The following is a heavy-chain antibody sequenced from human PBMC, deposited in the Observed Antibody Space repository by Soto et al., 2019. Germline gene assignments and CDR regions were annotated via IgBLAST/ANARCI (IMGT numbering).Heavy chain of an antibody. D-gene: IGHD3-16*02. CDR2: ISGSGGSI. CDR3: ARDFSYQRFDH. CDR1: GITFSSYA. V-gene: IGHV3-23*01. Sequence: GGSLRLSCAASGITFSSYAVTWVRQAPGKGLEWVSAISGSGGSIDYADSVKGRFTVSRDNSKNAVYLQMNSLTVEDTAVYFCARDFSYQRFDHWGQGALVTVSS. J-gene: IGHJ4*02.